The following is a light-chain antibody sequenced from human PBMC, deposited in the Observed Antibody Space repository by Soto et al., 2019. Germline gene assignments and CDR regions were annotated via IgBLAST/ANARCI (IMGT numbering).Light chain of an antibody. J-gene: IGKJ1*01. V-gene: IGKV3-15*01. Sequence: IVLTQSPGTLSVSPGERATLSCRASQSVSSKLAWYQQKPGQAPRVLIHGASTRATGIPARFSGSGSGTEFTLTISSLQSEDFAVYYCQHYNDWPPTWTLGQGTKV. CDR2: GAS. CDR1: QSVSSK. CDR3: QHYNDWPPTWT.